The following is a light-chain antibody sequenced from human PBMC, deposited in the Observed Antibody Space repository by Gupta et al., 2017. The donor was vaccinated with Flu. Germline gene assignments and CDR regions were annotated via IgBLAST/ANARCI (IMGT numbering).Light chain of an antibody. Sequence: QSALTQPASVSGSPGQSITISFTGTSSAVGRYNYVSWFQHHPGKPPKLMIYEGTKRPAGVANRFSGSKAGNTASLTISGLQADDEADYYCSSFTSSNTWVFGGGTKLTVL. CDR3: SSFTSSNTWV. CDR1: SSAVGRYNY. J-gene: IGLJ3*02. V-gene: IGLV2-14*01. CDR2: EGT.